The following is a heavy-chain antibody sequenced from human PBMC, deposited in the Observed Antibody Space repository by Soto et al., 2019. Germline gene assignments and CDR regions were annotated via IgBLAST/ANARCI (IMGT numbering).Heavy chain of an antibody. D-gene: IGHD4-4*01. CDR2: ISFNGGDA. CDR1: GFPFSRFA. Sequence: PGGSLRLSCSASGFPFSRFAIHWVRQAPGKGLVYVSGISFNGGDAYHADSVKGRFSISRDNSKNTVYLQMSSLRAEDTAVYYCVNDGAVTFSGWFFDYWGHGTPVTVYS. CDR3: VNDGAVTFSGWFFDY. V-gene: IGHV3-64D*06. J-gene: IGHJ4*01.